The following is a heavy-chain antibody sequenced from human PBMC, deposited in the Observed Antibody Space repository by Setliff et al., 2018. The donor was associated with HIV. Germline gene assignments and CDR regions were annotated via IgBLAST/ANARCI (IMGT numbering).Heavy chain of an antibody. V-gene: IGHV1-69*13. CDR1: GGTFSSYA. CDR2: IIPIFGTA. D-gene: IGHD6-13*01. CDR3: ARDPRGSSHFGFDY. Sequence: SVKVSCKASGGTFSSYAISWVRQAPRQGLEWMGGIIPIFGTANYAQKFQGRVTITADESTSTAYMELSSLRSEDTAVYYCARDPRGSSHFGFDYWGQGTLVTVSS. J-gene: IGHJ4*02.